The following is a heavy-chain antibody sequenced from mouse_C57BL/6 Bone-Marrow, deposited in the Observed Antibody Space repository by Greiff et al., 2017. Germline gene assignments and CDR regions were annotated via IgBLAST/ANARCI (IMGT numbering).Heavy chain of an antibody. D-gene: IGHD3-2*02. CDR1: GYTFTSYW. CDR3: GGGSSGYDY. CDR2: IHPNSGST. J-gene: IGHJ2*01. V-gene: IGHV1-64*01. Sequence: QVHVKQPGAELVKPGASVKLSCKASGYTFTSYWMHWVKQRPGQGLEWIGMIHPNSGSTNYNEKFKSKATLTVDKSSSTAYMQLSSLTSEDSAVYDCGGGSSGYDYWGQGTTLTVSS.